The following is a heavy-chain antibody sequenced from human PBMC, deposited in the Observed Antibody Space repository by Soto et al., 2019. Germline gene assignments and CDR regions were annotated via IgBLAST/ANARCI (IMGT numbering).Heavy chain of an antibody. V-gene: IGHV1-46*01. CDR1: GYTFTSYY. D-gene: IGHD6-6*01. CDR3: ARDSSSFDYFDS. J-gene: IGHJ4*02. Sequence: QVQLVQSGAEVKKPGASVKVSCKASGYTFTSYYMHWVRQAPGQGLEWMGIINPSGGSTSYAQKFKGRVTMTRDTPTSTVYMELSSLRSEDTAVYYCARDSSSFDYFDSWGQGPLVTVSS. CDR2: INPSGGST.